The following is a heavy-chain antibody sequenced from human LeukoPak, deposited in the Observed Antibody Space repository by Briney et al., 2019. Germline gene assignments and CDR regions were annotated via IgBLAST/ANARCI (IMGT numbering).Heavy chain of an antibody. CDR1: GFTFSDYY. D-gene: IGHD6-19*01. J-gene: IGHJ4*02. CDR3: AKNQRGIAVAGNYFDY. V-gene: IGHV3-11*04. CDR2: ISSSGSTI. Sequence: GGSLRLSCAASGFTFSDYYMSWIRQAPGKGLEWVSYISSSGSTIYYADSVKGRFTISRDNSKNTLYLQMNSLRAEDTAVYYCAKNQRGIAVAGNYFDYWGQGTLVTVSS.